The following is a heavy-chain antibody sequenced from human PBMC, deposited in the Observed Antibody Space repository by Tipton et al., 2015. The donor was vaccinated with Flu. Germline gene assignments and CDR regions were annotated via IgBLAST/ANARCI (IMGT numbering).Heavy chain of an antibody. CDR2: IHRTGTT. V-gene: IGHV4-39*02. CDR3: AGRDYSNYVSDPKSCFDP. J-gene: IGHJ5*02. D-gene: IGHD4-11*01. CDR1: GGSISSGSYY. Sequence: LRLPCTVSGGSISSGSYYWSWIRQPPGKGLEWIGNIHRTGTTYYNPSLTSRVTITVDTSKNHFSLRLTSVTAADTAVYYCAGRDYSNYVSDPKSCFDPWGQGILVTVSS.